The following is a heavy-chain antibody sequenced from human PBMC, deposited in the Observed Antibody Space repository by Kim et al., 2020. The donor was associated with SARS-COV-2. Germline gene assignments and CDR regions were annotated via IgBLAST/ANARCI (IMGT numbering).Heavy chain of an antibody. V-gene: IGHV4-39*01. Sequence: YSGSTYYNPSLKSRVTISVDTSKNQFSLKLSSVTAADTAVYYCARRDMDVWGKGTTVTVSS. J-gene: IGHJ6*03. CDR2: YSGST. CDR3: ARRDMDV.